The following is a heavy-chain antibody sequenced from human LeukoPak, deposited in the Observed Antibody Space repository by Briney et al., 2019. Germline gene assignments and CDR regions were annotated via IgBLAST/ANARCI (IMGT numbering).Heavy chain of an antibody. V-gene: IGHV4-34*01. Sequence: PSETLSLTCTVSGGSISSYYWSWIRQPPGKGLEWIGEINHSGSTNYNPSLKSRVTISVDTSKNQFSLKLSSVTAADTAVYYCARSHYDYVWGSPLNWFDPWGQGTLVTVSS. J-gene: IGHJ5*02. CDR3: ARSHYDYVWGSPLNWFDP. CDR1: GGSISSYY. D-gene: IGHD3-16*01. CDR2: INHSGST.